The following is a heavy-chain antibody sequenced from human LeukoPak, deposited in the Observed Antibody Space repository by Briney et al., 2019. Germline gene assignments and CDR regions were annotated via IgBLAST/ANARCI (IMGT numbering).Heavy chain of an antibody. CDR1: GYTFTSYG. CDR2: IIPIFGTT. D-gene: IGHD5-12*01. V-gene: IGHV1-69*13. J-gene: IGHJ4*02. CDR3: ARRVLRRGYSGYGGLDY. Sequence: SVKVSCKASGYTFTSYGISWVRQAPGQGLEWMGGIIPIFGTTNYAQRFQGRVTITADESTSTAYMELSSLRSEDTAVYYCARRVLRRGYSGYGGLDYWGQGTLVTVSS.